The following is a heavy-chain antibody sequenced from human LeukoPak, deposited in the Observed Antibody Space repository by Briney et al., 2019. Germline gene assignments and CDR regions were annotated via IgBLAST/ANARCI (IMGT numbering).Heavy chain of an antibody. D-gene: IGHD2-21*01. CDR1: GGSFSDYY. J-gene: IGHJ5*02. Sequence: SETLSLTCAVYGGSFSDYYWNWIRQPPGKGPEWIGGISHGGTTHYNPSLKSRLTISFDTSKNQFSLNLISVTAADTAVYYCARGHSDFGVIMGWFDPWGQGTLVTVSS. CDR3: ARGHSDFGVIMGWFDP. CDR2: ISHGGTT. V-gene: IGHV4-34*01.